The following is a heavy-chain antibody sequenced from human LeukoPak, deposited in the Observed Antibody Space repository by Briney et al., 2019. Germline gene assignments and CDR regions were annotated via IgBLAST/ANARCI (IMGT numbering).Heavy chain of an antibody. V-gene: IGHV3-48*02. J-gene: IGHJ4*02. CDR3: AIESGYDYVEEAY. D-gene: IGHD5-12*01. CDR2: ISSSSSTI. Sequence: GGSLRLSCAASGFSFRTCSMNWVRQAPGKGLEWVSYISSSSSTIYYADSVKGRFTISRDNAKNSLYLQMNSLRDEDTAVYYCAIESGYDYVEEAYWGQGTLVTVSS. CDR1: GFSFRTCS.